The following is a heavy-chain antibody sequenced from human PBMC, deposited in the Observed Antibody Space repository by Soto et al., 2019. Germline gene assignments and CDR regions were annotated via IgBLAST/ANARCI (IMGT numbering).Heavy chain of an antibody. V-gene: IGHV2-26*01. Sequence: QVTLKESGPVLVKPTETLTLTCTVSGFSLSSARMSVSWIRQPPGKALEWLAHIFSSDAKSYSASLKSRLTISKDTSKSQVVLTMTNMNPVDIATYYCTRIRGWGWLGPNDYWGQGTLVTVSS. CDR3: TRIRGWGWLGPNDY. CDR1: GFSLSSARMS. J-gene: IGHJ4*02. CDR2: IFSSDAK. D-gene: IGHD3-10*01.